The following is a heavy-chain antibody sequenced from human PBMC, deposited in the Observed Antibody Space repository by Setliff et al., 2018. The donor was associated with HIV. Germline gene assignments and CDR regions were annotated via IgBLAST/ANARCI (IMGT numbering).Heavy chain of an antibody. J-gene: IGHJ4*02. CDR3: ARRIFHSSFPSFDY. CDR2: IYYNGIT. Sequence: SETLSLTCAVSGGSIGTTTYYWGWIRQPPGKGLEWIGSIYYNGITYYNPSLKGRFTISVDTSKNQFSLKVTSVTAADTAVYYCARRIFHSSFPSFDYWGQGTQVTVSS. V-gene: IGHV4-39*01. D-gene: IGHD2-15*01. CDR1: GGSIGTTTYY.